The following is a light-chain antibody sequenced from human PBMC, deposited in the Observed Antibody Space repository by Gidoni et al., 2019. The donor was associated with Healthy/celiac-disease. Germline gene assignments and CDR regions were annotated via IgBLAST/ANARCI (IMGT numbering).Light chain of an antibody. Sequence: EIVLTQSPGTLSLSPGERATLSCRASQSVSSSYLAWYQKKPGQAPRLLIYGASSRATGIPDSFSGSGSGTDFTLTISRLEPEDFAVYYGQSRLTFXGXTKVEIK. CDR1: QSVSSSY. J-gene: IGKJ4*01. CDR2: GAS. CDR3: QSRLT. V-gene: IGKV3-20*01.